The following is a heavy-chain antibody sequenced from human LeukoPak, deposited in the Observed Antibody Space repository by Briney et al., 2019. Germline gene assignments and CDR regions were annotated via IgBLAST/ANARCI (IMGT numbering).Heavy chain of an antibody. CDR3: AKDRGVWGLGGVDY. V-gene: IGHV3-23*01. D-gene: IGHD3-10*01. Sequence: GGSLRLSCAASGFSFSSYAMSWVRQAPGKGVEWVSAISGSGGSTHYADSVKGRFTISRDNSKNTLYLQMNSLRAEDTAVYYCAKDRGVWGLGGVDYWGQGTLVTVSS. J-gene: IGHJ4*02. CDR1: GFSFSSYA. CDR2: ISGSGGST.